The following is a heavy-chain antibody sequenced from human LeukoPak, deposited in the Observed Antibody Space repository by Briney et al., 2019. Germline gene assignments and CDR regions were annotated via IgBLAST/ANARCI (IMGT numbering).Heavy chain of an antibody. CDR2: IYYSGGT. CDR3: ARVDGSCAGGSCPSGNWFDP. V-gene: IGHV4-39*07. CDR1: GGSITSSSYY. J-gene: IGHJ5*02. D-gene: IGHD2-15*01. Sequence: SETLSLTCTVSGGSITSSSYYWGWIRQPPGKGLEWIGIIYYSGGTYYNPSLKSRVTISVDTSKNQFSLKLSSVTAADTAVYYCARVDGSCAGGSCPSGNWFDPWGQGTLVTVSS.